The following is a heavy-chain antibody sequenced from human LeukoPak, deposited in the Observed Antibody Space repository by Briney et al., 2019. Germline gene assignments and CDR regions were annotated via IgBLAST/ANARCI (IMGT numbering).Heavy chain of an antibody. J-gene: IGHJ4*02. CDR3: ARHLDGWSASYYFDY. D-gene: IGHD3-9*01. V-gene: IGHV4-39*01. CDR1: GGSISSSIYY. CDR2: IYYSGST. Sequence: SETLSLTCTVSGGSISSSIYYWGWLRQPPGKGLEWIGSIYYSGSTYYNPSLKSRVTISVDTSKNQFSLKLSSVTAADTAVYYCARHLDGWSASYYFDYWGQGTLVTVSS.